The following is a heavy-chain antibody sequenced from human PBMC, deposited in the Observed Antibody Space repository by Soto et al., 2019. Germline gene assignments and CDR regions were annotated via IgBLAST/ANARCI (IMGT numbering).Heavy chain of an antibody. D-gene: IGHD3-10*01. Sequence: SETLSLTCAVYGGSFSGHYCSWVRQPPGKGLEWIGEINYGETTNYNPSLESPITVSVDTFKNQCTLKVTSVTAADTAVYYCARRYGSGKYYFDFWGQGTPVT. CDR2: INYGETT. CDR1: GGSFSGHY. CDR3: ARRYGSGKYYFDF. J-gene: IGHJ4*02. V-gene: IGHV4-34*01.